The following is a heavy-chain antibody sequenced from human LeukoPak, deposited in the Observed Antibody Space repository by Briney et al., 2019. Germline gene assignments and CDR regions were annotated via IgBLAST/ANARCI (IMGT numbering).Heavy chain of an antibody. Sequence: GGSLRLSCAASGFTFSSYAMSWVRQAPGKGLEWVSAISGSGDSTYYADSVKGRFTISRDNSKNTLYLQMNSLRAEDTAVYYCAKQHYDYVWGSFSSGYWGQGTLVTVSS. D-gene: IGHD3-16*01. V-gene: IGHV3-23*01. J-gene: IGHJ4*02. CDR2: ISGSGDST. CDR3: AKQHYDYVWGSFSSGY. CDR1: GFTFSSYA.